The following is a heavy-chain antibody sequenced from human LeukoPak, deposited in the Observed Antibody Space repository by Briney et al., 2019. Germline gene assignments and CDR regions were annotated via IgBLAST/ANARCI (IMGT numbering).Heavy chain of an antibody. V-gene: IGHV3-74*01. CDR3: ARGIAAAYFQH. J-gene: IGHJ1*01. Sequence: GGSLRLSCAASGFTFSNYWIHWVRQAPGKGPVWVSGIESDGSSTSYADSVKGRFTISRDNAKNTLYLQMNSLRAEDTAVYYCARGIAAAYFQHWGQGTLVTVSS. D-gene: IGHD6-13*01. CDR1: GFTFSNYW. CDR2: IESDGSST.